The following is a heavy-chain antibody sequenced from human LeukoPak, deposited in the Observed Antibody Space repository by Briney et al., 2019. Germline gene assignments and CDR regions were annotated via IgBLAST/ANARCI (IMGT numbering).Heavy chain of an antibody. J-gene: IGHJ5*02. CDR3: TRGDCSSISCPQDWFDP. CDR2: ISSSGSTI. CDR1: GFTFSSYE. Sequence: PGGSLRLSCAASGFTFSSYEMNWVRQAPGKGLEWVSYISSSGSTIYYADSVKGRFTISRDNAKNTLYLQIDSLRDDDTAVYYCTRGDCSSISCPQDWFDPWGQGTLVTVSS. D-gene: IGHD2-2*01. V-gene: IGHV3-48*03.